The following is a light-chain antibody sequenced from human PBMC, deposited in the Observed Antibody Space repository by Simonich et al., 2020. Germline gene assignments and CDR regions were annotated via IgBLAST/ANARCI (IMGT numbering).Light chain of an antibody. CDR1: QSVLYSSNNKNY. Sequence: DIVMTQSPDSLAVSLGERATSNCKSSQSVLYSSNNKNYVTWYQQKPGQPPKLLIYWAATRESGVPDRFSGSGSGTAFTLTISSMQAEDVAVYYCQQYYSTPRTFGQGTKVEIK. CDR3: QQYYSTPRT. J-gene: IGKJ1*01. CDR2: WAA. V-gene: IGKV4-1*01.